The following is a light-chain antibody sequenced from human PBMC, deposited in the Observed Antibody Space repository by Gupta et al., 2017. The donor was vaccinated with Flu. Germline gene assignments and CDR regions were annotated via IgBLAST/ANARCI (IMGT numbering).Light chain of an antibody. V-gene: IGKV3-11*01. Sequence: ELVLTQSPATLSLSPGDRAILSSRASQRVGSFLVWYQQKPVQAPRLLLYNASKRAAGIPARFSGSGSGADFTLTISTLEPEDFAVYYCQQRSDWPMYTFGKGTKREIK. J-gene: IGKJ2*01. CDR3: QQRSDWPMYT. CDR1: QRVGSF. CDR2: NAS.